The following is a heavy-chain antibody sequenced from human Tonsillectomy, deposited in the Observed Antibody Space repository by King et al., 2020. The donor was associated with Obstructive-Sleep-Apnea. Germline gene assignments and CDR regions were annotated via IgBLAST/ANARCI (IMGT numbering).Heavy chain of an antibody. CDR2: ISYDGSNK. Sequence: QLVQSGGGVVQPGRSLRLSCAASGFTFSSYAMHWVRQAPGKGLEWVAVISYDGSNKYYADSVKGRFTISRDNSKNTLYLQMNSLRAEDTAVYYCARVQDIVVVPAAMFRAGEFDYWAQGTLVTVSS. CDR3: ARVQDIVVVPAAMFRAGEFDY. D-gene: IGHD2-2*01. CDR1: GFTFSSYA. J-gene: IGHJ4*02. V-gene: IGHV3-30*04.